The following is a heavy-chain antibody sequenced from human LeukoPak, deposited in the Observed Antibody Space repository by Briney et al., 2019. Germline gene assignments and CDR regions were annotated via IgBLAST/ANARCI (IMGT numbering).Heavy chain of an antibody. CDR1: GFTFSSYS. Sequence: GGSLRLSCAASGFTFSSYSMNWVRQAPGKGLEWVSSISSSSSYIYYADSVKGRFTISRDNAKNSLYLQMNSLRAEDTAVYYCARGRIAADQFDYWGQGALVTVSS. CDR2: ISSSSSYI. CDR3: ARGRIAADQFDY. D-gene: IGHD6-13*01. J-gene: IGHJ4*02. V-gene: IGHV3-21*01.